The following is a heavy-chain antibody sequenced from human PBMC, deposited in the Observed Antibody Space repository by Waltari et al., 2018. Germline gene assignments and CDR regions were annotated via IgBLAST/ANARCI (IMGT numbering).Heavy chain of an antibody. Sequence: QLQLQESGPGLVKPSETLSLTCTVSGGSISSSSYYWGWIRQPPGKGLEWIGSIYYSGSNYNNPSLKSRVTISVDTSKNQFSLKLSSVTAADTAVYYCARRITMVRGVIIKKDAFDIWGQGTMVTVSS. J-gene: IGHJ3*02. D-gene: IGHD3-10*01. V-gene: IGHV4-39*01. CDR1: GGSISSSSYY. CDR2: IYYSGSN. CDR3: ARRITMVRGVIIKKDAFDI.